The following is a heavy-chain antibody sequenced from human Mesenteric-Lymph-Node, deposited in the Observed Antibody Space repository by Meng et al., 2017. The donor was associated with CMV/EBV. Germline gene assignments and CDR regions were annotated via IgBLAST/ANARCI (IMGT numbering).Heavy chain of an antibody. V-gene: IGHV1-2*02. Sequence: ASVKVSCKTSGYTFTDYFLHWVRQAPGQGLEWMGWIDPKSRGTNCAQKFQGRVTMTRDTSIGTAYMDLSRLRFDDTAVYYCARARTTTGTGWFDPWGQGTLVTVSS. CDR3: ARARTTTGTGWFDP. J-gene: IGHJ5*02. CDR1: GYTFTDYF. CDR2: IDPKSRGT. D-gene: IGHD1-1*01.